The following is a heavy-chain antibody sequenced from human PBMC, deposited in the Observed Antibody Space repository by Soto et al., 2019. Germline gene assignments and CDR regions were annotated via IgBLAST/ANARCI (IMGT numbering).Heavy chain of an antibody. Sequence: SVKVSCKASGYTFTSYGISWVRQAPGQGLEWMGGIIPIFGTANYAQKFQGRVTITADESTSTAYMELSSLRSEDTAVYYCARDKGNGYPDYWGQGTLVTVSS. J-gene: IGHJ4*02. D-gene: IGHD5-18*01. CDR2: IIPIFGTA. CDR1: GYTFTSYG. V-gene: IGHV1-69*13. CDR3: ARDKGNGYPDY.